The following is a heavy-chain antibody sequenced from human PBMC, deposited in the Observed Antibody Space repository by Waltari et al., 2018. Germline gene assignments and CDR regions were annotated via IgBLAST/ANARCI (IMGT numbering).Heavy chain of an antibody. D-gene: IGHD4-17*01. CDR2: IYYSGST. CDR1: GGSISSYY. CDR3: ARQTVARGLYMDV. V-gene: IGHV4-59*08. J-gene: IGHJ6*03. Sequence: QVQLQESGPGLVKPSETLSLTCTVSGGSISSYYWSWIRQPPGKGLEWIGYIYYSGSTNDNPSLKSRVTISVDTSKNQFSLKLSSVTAADTAVYYCARQTVARGLYMDVWGKGTTVTISS.